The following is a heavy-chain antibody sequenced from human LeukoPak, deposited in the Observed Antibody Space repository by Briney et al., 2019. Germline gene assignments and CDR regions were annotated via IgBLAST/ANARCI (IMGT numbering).Heavy chain of an antibody. CDR3: ARALYYYDSSGYSYYYYYYMDV. CDR1: GFTFSSYW. Sequence: HAGGSLRLSCAASGFTFSSYWMSWVRQAPGKVLEWVANIKQDGSEKYYVDSVKGRFTISRDNAKNSLYLQMNSLRAEDTAVYYCARALYYYDSSGYSYYYYYYMDVWGKGTTVTISS. J-gene: IGHJ6*03. V-gene: IGHV3-7*01. D-gene: IGHD3-22*01. CDR2: IKQDGSEK.